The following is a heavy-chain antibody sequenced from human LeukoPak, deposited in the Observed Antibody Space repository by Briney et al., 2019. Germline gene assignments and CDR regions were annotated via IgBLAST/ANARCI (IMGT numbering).Heavy chain of an antibody. D-gene: IGHD3-9*01. CDR2: IIGSGGST. Sequence: PGGSLSLSCAASGFPFSSYAMSWVRQAPGKGLEWVSAIIGSGGSTYYADSVKGRFTISRDNSKNTLYLQMNSLRAEDTAVYYCAKGLYYDILTGYGYWGQGTLVTVSS. CDR1: GFPFSSYA. CDR3: AKGLYYDILTGYGY. J-gene: IGHJ4*02. V-gene: IGHV3-23*01.